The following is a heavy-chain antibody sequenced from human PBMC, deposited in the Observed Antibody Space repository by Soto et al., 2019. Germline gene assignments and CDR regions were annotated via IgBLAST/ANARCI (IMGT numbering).Heavy chain of an antibody. CDR2: INTNTGNP. CDR3: ASPIGGVVKNSYGMDV. CDR1: GYTFTSYA. Sequence: GASVKVSCKASGYTFTSYAMNWVRQAPGQGLEWMGWINTNTGNPTYAQGFTGRFVFSLDTSVSTAYLQICSLKAEDTAVYYCASPIGGVVKNSYGMDVWGQGTTVTVSS. D-gene: IGHD3-3*01. J-gene: IGHJ6*02. V-gene: IGHV7-4-1*01.